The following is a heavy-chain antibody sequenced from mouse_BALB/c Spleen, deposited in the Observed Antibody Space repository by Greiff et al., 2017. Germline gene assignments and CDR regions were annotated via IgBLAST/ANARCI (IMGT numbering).Heavy chain of an antibody. V-gene: IGHV1-7*01. CDR1: GYTFTSYW. D-gene: IGHD1-1*02. J-gene: IGHJ3*01. CDR3: ARIGGGPWFAD. CDR2: INPSTGYT. Sequence: VQLVESGAELAKPGASVKMSCKASGYTFTSYWMHWVKQRPGQGLEWIGYINPSTGYTEYNQKFKDKATLTADKSSSTAYMQLSSLTSEDSAVYYCARIGGGPWFADWGQGTLVTVSA.